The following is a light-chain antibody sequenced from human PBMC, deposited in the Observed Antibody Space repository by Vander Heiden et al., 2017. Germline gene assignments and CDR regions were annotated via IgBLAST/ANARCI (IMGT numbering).Light chain of an antibody. CDR3: QQFADLPLFT. CDR1: QDISNY. J-gene: IGKJ3*01. Sequence: DILMPQSPSSMSASVGDRVTITCQASQDISNYLNWYQQKPGKAPTLLIYDASNLETGVPSRFSGSASGADFNFTISSLQPEDIATYYGQQFADLPLFTFGPGTKVNIK. CDR2: DAS. V-gene: IGKV1-33*01.